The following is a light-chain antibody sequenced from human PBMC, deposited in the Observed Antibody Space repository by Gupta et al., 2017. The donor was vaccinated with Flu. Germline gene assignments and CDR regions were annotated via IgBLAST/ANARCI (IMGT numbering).Light chain of an antibody. CDR2: DFT. Sequence: SSDVGRSDSVYWYQQYPGKAPKLIIYDFTTRPSGVSSRFSGSKSGNTASLTISGLEAEDESDYYCSSYTSTNTFYVFGTGTTVTVL. J-gene: IGLJ1*01. CDR1: SSDVGRSDS. V-gene: IGLV2-14*04. CDR3: SSYTSTNTFYV.